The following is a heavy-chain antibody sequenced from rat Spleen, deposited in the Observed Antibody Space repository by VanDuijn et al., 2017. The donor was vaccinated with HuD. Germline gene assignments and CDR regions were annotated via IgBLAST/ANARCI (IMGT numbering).Heavy chain of an antibody. CDR3: AREGKLGVRGYYFDY. V-gene: IGHV2S63*01. CDR2: IWSGGST. Sequence: EVQVKESGPGLVQPSQTLSLTCTVSGISFTDFSVHWVRQPPGKGLEWMGVIWSGGSTAYNSLLKSRLTISRDTSKSQVFLKMNSLQTEDTATYYCAREGKLGVRGYYFDYWGQGVMVTVSS. J-gene: IGHJ2*01. CDR1: GISFTDFS. D-gene: IGHD5-1*01.